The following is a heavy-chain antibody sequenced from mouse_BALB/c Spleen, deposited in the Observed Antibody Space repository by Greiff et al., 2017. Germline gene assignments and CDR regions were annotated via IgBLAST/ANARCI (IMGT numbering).Heavy chain of an antibody. CDR2: ISSGSSTI. Sequence: EVMLVESGGGLVQPGGSRKLSCAASGFTFSSFGMHWVRQAPEKGLEWVAYISSGSSTIYYADTVKGRFTISRDNPKNTLFLQMTSLRSEDTAMYYCARYDYDEGVGYWGQGTTLTVSS. CDR1: GFTFSSFG. J-gene: IGHJ2*01. V-gene: IGHV5-17*02. CDR3: ARYDYDEGVGY. D-gene: IGHD2-4*01.